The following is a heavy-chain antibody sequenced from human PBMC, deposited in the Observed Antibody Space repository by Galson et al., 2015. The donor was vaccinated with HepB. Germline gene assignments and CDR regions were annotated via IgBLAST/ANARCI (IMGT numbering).Heavy chain of an antibody. J-gene: IGHJ4*02. CDR3: AKDPSLEYYYDTPYFDY. V-gene: IGHV3-23*01. D-gene: IGHD3-22*01. CDR2: ISSSGITT. CDR1: IFTFSSYA. Sequence: SLRLSCAASIFTFSSYAMTWVCQAPGKGLEWVSSISSSGITTYYADSVKGRFTISRDNSKNILYLQMNNLRAEDTAIYYCAKDPSLEYYYDTPYFDYWGQGTLVTVSS.